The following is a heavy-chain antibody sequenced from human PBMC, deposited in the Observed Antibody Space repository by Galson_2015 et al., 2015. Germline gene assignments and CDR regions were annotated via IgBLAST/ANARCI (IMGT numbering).Heavy chain of an antibody. V-gene: IGHV3-48*03. J-gene: IGHJ2*01. Sequence: SYISSSGSTIYYADSVKGRFTISRDNAKNSLYLQMNSLRAEDTAVYYCARGWGIPYDSSGKTHWYFDLWGRGTLVTVSS. CDR2: ISSSGSTI. D-gene: IGHD3-22*01. CDR3: ARGWGIPYDSSGKTHWYFDL.